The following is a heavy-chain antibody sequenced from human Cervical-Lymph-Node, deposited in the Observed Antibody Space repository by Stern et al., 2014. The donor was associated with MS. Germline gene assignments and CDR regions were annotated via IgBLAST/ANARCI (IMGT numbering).Heavy chain of an antibody. CDR2: ISGNGMTI. Sequence: DQLVESGGDLVKPGGSLRLSCEASGFIFSDYYMGWIRQPPGKGLEWLSYISGNGMTIYYAGSVKGRFTISRDNAKNSLYLQMDDVKVEDTAMYYCARDPRGYTYGRDYWGQGTLVTVSS. J-gene: IGHJ4*02. CDR1: GFIFSDYY. CDR3: ARDPRGYTYGRDY. V-gene: IGHV3-11*01. D-gene: IGHD5-18*01.